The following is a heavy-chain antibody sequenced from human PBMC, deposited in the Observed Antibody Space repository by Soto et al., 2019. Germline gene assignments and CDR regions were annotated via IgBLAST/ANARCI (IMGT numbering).Heavy chain of an antibody. V-gene: IGHV4-39*01. D-gene: IGHD3-22*01. Sequence: SETLSLTCTVSGGSISSSSYFWGLIRQSPGKGLEWIGSIYYSGSTYYNPSLKSRVTMSVDTSKNQFSLKLSSVTAADTAVYYCASTNYYDSSGITPFNYWGQGTLVTVSS. J-gene: IGHJ4*02. CDR1: GGSISSSSYF. CDR3: ASTNYYDSSGITPFNY. CDR2: IYYSGST.